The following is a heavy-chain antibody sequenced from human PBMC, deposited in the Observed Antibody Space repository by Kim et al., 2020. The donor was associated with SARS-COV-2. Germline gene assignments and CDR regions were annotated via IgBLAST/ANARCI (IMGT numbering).Heavy chain of an antibody. CDR1: GFTFSSYA. CDR2: ISGSGGST. D-gene: IGHD3-10*02. V-gene: IGHV3-23*01. Sequence: GGSLRLSCAASGFTFSSYAMSWVRQAPGKGLEWVSAISGSGGSTYYADSVKGRFTISRDNSKNTLYLQMNSLRAEDTAVYYCAKAMVGAGYCGMDVWGQGTTVTVSS. J-gene: IGHJ6*02. CDR3: AKAMVGAGYCGMDV.